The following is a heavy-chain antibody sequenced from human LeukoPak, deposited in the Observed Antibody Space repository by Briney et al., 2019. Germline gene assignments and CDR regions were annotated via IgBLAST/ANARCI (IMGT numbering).Heavy chain of an antibody. CDR2: IDYSGST. CDR3: ASRGY. J-gene: IGHJ4*02. Sequence: NPSETLSLTCTVSGGSISSAGYYWSWIRQHPGKGLEWIGYIDYSGSTNYNPSLKSRITISIDTPKNQFSLKLSSVTAADTAVYYCASRGYWGQGTLVTVSS. CDR1: GGSISSAGYY. V-gene: IGHV4-31*03. D-gene: IGHD3-10*01.